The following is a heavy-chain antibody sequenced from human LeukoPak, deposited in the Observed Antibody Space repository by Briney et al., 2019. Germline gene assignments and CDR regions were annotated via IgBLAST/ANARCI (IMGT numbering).Heavy chain of an antibody. V-gene: IGHV4-34*01. J-gene: IGHJ4*02. CDR3: ARTPIYGANFDY. D-gene: IGHD4-17*01. Sequence: SETLSLTCAVYGGSFSGYYWGWIRQPPGKGLEWIGSIYYSGSSFDNPALKSRVTILVDTSKNQFSLKLSSVTAADTAVYYCARTPIYGANFDYWGQGTLVTVSS. CDR1: GGSFSGYY. CDR2: IYYSGSS.